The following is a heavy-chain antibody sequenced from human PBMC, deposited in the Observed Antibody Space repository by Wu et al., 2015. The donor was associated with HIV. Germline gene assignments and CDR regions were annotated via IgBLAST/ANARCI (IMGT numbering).Heavy chain of an antibody. CDR3: ARDGYNSVGYYYIDV. CDR2: IIPILGTA. CDR1: GYTFASHG. V-gene: IGHV1-69*13. D-gene: IGHD5-24*01. J-gene: IGHJ6*03. Sequence: VQSRTEVKKPGASVRISCRAFGYTFASHGINWVRQAPGQGLEWMGGIIPILGTANYAQKFQGRVTITADESTSTAYMELSSLRSEDTAIYYCARDGYNSVGYYYIDVWGKGTTVTVSS.